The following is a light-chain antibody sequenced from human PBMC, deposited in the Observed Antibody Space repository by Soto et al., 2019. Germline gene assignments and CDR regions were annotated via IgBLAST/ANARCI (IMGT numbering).Light chain of an antibody. J-gene: IGLJ2*01. CDR3: ATWDDSLSGPV. CDR2: TNN. CDR1: SSNIGSNS. V-gene: IGLV1-44*01. Sequence: QLVLTQPPSASGTPGQTVTISCSGGSSNIGSNSVSWYQQLPGSAPKLLIYTNNQRPSGVPDRFSGSKSGTSASLAVSGLQSEDEGDYYCATWDDSLSGPVFGGGTKVTVL.